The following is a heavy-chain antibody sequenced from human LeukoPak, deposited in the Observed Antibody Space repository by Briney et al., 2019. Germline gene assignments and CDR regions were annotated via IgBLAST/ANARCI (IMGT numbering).Heavy chain of an antibody. CDR2: INPNSGGT. J-gene: IGHJ3*02. CDR1: GYTFTGLY. Sequence: ASVKVSCKASGYTFTGLYIHWVRQAPGQGLEWMGWINPNSGGTNYAQKFQGRVTMTRDTSISAAYMELSRLTSDDTAVYYCARKGNAFDIWGQGTMVTVSS. D-gene: IGHD3-10*01. V-gene: IGHV1-2*02. CDR3: ARKGNAFDI.